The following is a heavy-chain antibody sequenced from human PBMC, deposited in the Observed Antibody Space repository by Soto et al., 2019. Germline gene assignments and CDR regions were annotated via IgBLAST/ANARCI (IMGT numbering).Heavy chain of an antibody. CDR2: IYYSGST. J-gene: IGHJ4*02. Sequence: SETLSLTCAVYGGSFSGYYWSWIRQPPGKGLEWIGYIYYSGSTNYNPSLKSRVTISVDTSKNQFSLKLSSVTAADTAVYYCARRYGASFEYWGQGTLVTVSS. CDR1: GGSFSGYY. V-gene: IGHV4-59*01. CDR3: ARRYGASFEY. D-gene: IGHD4-17*01.